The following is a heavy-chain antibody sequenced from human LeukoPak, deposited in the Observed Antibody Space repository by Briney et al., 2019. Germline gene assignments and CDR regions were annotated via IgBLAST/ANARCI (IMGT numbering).Heavy chain of an antibody. CDR1: GGSLTAYY. V-gene: IGHV4-34*01. D-gene: IGHD3-22*01. Sequence: SETLSLTCVVYGGSLTAYYWSWIRQPPGKGLEWIGEINHSGSTNYNPSLKSRVTISVDTSKNQFSLKLSSVTAADTAVYYCAGHVVSYYDGTSYYWGGRTNSGIFDYWGQGTLVTLSS. CDR3: AGHVVSYYDGTSYYWGGRTNSGIFDY. CDR2: INHSGST. J-gene: IGHJ4*02.